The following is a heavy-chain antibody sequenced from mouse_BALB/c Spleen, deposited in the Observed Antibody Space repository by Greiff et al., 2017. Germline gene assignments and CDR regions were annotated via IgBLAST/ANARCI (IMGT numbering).Heavy chain of an antibody. D-gene: IGHD2-10*01. CDR1: GYTFSSYW. V-gene: IGHV1-9*01. Sequence: QVQLQQSGAELMKPGASVKISCKATGYTFSSYWIEWVKQRPGHGLEWIGEILPGSGSTNYNEKFKGKATFTADTSSNTAYMQLSSLTSEDSAVYYCARNLLQAYFDYWGQGTTLTVSS. CDR2: ILPGSGST. J-gene: IGHJ2*01. CDR3: ARNLLQAYFDY.